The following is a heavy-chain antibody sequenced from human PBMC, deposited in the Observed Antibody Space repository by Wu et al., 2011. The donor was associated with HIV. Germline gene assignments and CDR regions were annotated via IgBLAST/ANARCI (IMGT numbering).Heavy chain of an antibody. J-gene: IGHJ1*01. CDR1: GYTFTSYY. D-gene: IGHD3-22*01. CDR2: INPSGGST. V-gene: IGHV1-46*01. CDR3: ARGLRDSSGREYFQD. Sequence: QVHLVQSGAEVKKPGASVKVSCKASGYTFTSYYMHWVRQAPGQGLEWMGRINPSGGSTNNAQKFQGRVTMTRNTSISTAYMELSSLRSEDTAVYYCARGLRDSSGREYFQDWGQGTLVTVSS.